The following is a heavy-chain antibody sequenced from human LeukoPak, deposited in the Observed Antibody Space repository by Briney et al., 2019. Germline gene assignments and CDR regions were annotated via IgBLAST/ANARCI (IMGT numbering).Heavy chain of an antibody. CDR2: MNPNSGNT. CDR1: GYTFTSYD. Sequence: ASVKVSCKASGYTFTSYDINWVRQAAGQQLEWMGWMNPNSGNTVYAQKFQGRVTMTRNTSISTAYMELSSLRSEDTAVYYCARGPPNWGFDYWGQGTLVTVSS. CDR3: ARGPPNWGFDY. J-gene: IGHJ4*02. V-gene: IGHV1-8*01. D-gene: IGHD7-27*01.